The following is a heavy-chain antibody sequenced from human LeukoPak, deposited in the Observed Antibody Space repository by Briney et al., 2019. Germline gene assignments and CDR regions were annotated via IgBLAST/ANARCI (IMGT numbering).Heavy chain of an antibody. CDR1: DFSFRTFD. CDR2: ISADGSHK. Sequence: GGSLRLSCAASDFSFRTFDINWVRQAPGKGLKWVAVISADGSHKYYAGSVKGRFTLSRDNSKNTVFLQMDSLRPEDTAVYYCAITRPLRWPSYGTDYWGQGTLVTVSS. CDR3: AITRPLRWPSYGTDY. D-gene: IGHD4-23*01. V-gene: IGHV3-30*03. J-gene: IGHJ4*02.